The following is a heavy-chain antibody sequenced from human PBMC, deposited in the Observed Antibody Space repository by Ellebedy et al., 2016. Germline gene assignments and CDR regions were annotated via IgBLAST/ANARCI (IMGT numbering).Heavy chain of an antibody. CDR2: IYYSGST. V-gene: IGHV4-61*05. D-gene: IGHD6-19*01. J-gene: IGHJ4*02. CDR3: ARHGGWYGARGYFDY. CDR1: GGSISSSSYY. Sequence: GSLRLXXTVSGGSISSSSYYWSWIRQPPGKGLEWIGYIYYSGSTNYNPSLKSRVTISVDTSKNQFSLKLSSVTAADTAVYYCARHGGWYGARGYFDYWGQGTLVTVSS.